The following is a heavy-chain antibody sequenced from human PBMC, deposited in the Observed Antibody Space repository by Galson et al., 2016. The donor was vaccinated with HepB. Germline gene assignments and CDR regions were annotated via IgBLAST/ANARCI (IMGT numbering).Heavy chain of an antibody. V-gene: IGHV4-59*01. CDR2: IDYSGGT. Sequence: SETLSLTCSVSGDSISGNYWNWIRQSPGRRLEWIGYIDYSGGTKYNPSLRGRVTISADTSKNQFSLILNSVTAADTAVYFCASGQHGLSAGPFDWFDPWGQGTLVTVSS. D-gene: IGHD6-13*01. J-gene: IGHJ5*02. CDR1: GDSISGNY. CDR3: ASGQHGLSAGPFDWFDP.